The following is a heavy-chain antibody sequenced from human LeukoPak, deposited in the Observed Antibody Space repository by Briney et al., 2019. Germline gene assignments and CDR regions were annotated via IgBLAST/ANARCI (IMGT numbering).Heavy chain of an antibody. CDR3: ARGREDYGDYVSKTGAFDI. Sequence: PSETLSPTCTVSGGSISSYYWSWIRQPPGKGLEWIGYIYYSGSTNYNPSLKSRVTISVDTSKNQFSLKLSSVTAADTAVYYCARGREDYGDYVSKTGAFDIWGQGTMVTVSS. CDR1: GGSISSYY. J-gene: IGHJ3*02. D-gene: IGHD4-17*01. V-gene: IGHV4-59*01. CDR2: IYYSGST.